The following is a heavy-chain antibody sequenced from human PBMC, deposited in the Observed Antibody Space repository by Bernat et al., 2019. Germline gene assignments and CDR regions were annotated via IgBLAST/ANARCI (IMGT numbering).Heavy chain of an antibody. V-gene: IGHV3-7*03. CDR3: AREKCSGGSCGLDY. CDR1: GFTFSSYW. CDR2: IKKDGSEK. J-gene: IGHJ4*02. D-gene: IGHD2-15*01. Sequence: EVQLVESGGGLVQPGGSLRLSCAASGFTFSSYWMSWVRQAPGKGLEWVANIKKDGSEKYYVDSVKGRFTISRDNAKNSLYLQMNSLRAEDTAVYYCAREKCSGGSCGLDYWGQGTLVTVSS.